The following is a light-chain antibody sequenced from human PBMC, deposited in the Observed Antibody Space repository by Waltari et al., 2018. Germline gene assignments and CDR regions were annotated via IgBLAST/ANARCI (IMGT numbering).Light chain of an antibody. V-gene: IGKV3D-20*01. CDR1: QSISSRF. CDR2: DAS. Sequence: PGERATLSCGASQSISSRFLAGYQQKPGLAPRLLIYDASSRATGIPDRFSGSGSETDFTLTISRLEPEDFAVYYCQQYASSPETFGQGTKVEIK. J-gene: IGKJ1*01. CDR3: QQYASSPET.